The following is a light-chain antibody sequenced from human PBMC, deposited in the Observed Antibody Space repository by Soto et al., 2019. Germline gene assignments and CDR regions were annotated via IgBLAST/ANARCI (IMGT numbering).Light chain of an antibody. CDR1: SSNIGSNA. CDR3: AVWDDSLNAYV. Sequence: QSVLTQPPSASGTPGQRVTISCSGSSSNIGSNAVNWYQQLPGAAPKLLLYGDDQRPSGVPDLFSGSKSGTSASLAISGLQSEDEADYYCAVWDDSLNAYVFGTGTKVTVL. J-gene: IGLJ1*01. V-gene: IGLV1-44*01. CDR2: GDD.